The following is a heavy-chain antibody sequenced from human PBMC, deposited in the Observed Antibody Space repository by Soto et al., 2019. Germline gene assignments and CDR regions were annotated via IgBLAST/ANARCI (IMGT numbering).Heavy chain of an antibody. V-gene: IGHV3-23*01. CDR3: VKDRYGQVADYVDY. J-gene: IGHJ4*02. Sequence: EVQLLESGGDLAQPGGSLRLSCAASGFTFSDYAKTWVRQAPGKGLEWVSAISVSGGNTYYADSVKGRFTISRDNSRNTLYLEMNSLRAEDTAVYYCVKDRYGQVADYVDYWGLGTLVTVSS. CDR2: ISVSGGNT. CDR1: GFTFSDYA. D-gene: IGHD6-19*01.